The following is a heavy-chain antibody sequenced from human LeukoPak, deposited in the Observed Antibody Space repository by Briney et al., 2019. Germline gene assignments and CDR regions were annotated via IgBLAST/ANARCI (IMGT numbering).Heavy chain of an antibody. J-gene: IGHJ2*01. CDR3: AKMIYSNYWYFDL. V-gene: IGHV4-4*07. D-gene: IGHD4-11*01. CDR2: LYSSGST. Sequence: SETLSLTCTVSGGSISSYYWSWIRQPAGKGLEWIGRLYSSGSTNYNPSLKSRVTMSLDTSKNQFSLKLSSVTAADTAVYSCAKMIYSNYWYFDLWGRVTMVTVSS. CDR1: GGSISSYY.